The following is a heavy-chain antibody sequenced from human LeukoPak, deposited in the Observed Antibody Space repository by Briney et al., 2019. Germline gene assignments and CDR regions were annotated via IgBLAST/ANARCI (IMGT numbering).Heavy chain of an antibody. D-gene: IGHD4-17*01. V-gene: IGHV3-7*01. CDR1: GFTFSSYW. J-gene: IGHJ4*02. Sequence: GGSLRLSCAASGFTFSSYWMSWVRQAPGKGLEWVANIEEHGSQKYYVDSVKGRFTTSRDNAKNSVYLRMNSLRAEDTAVYYCARVGRVTTPRYSDYWGQGTLVTVSS. CDR2: IEEHGSQK. CDR3: ARVGRVTTPRYSDY.